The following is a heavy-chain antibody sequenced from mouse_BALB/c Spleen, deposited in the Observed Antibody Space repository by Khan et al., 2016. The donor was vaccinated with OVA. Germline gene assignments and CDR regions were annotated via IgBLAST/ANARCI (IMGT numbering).Heavy chain of an antibody. CDR1: GFSLTTYG. J-gene: IGHJ3*01. D-gene: IGHD2-4*01. CDR3: ARNYDYDEGLAY. Sequence: QVQLKQSGPGLVQPSQSLSITCTVSGFSLTTYGVHWVRQSPGQGLEWLGVIWSGGTTHYSAAFISRLSITKDNSKSQVFFKMNSLQANDTAIYYCARNYDYDEGLAYWGQGTLVTVSA. V-gene: IGHV2-2*02. CDR2: IWSGGTT.